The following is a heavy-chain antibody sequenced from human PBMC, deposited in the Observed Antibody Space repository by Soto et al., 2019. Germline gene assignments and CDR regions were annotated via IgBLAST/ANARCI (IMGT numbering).Heavy chain of an antibody. Sequence: SETLSLPCTVSGGSIGLYYWSWIRQSPGKGLEWIGYIDYSGSTNHNPSLKSRITISVDTSKNQFSLKLSSVTAADTAVYYCARELGVYDFNYGMDVWGQGTTVTGSS. D-gene: IGHD5-12*01. J-gene: IGHJ6*02. CDR3: ARELGVYDFNYGMDV. CDR2: IDYSGST. V-gene: IGHV4-59*01. CDR1: GGSIGLYY.